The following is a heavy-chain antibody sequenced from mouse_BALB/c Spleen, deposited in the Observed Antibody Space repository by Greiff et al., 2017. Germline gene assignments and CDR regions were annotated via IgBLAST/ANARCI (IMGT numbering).Heavy chain of an antibody. J-gene: IGHJ4*01. V-gene: IGHV6-6*02. CDR1: GFTFSNYW. CDR3: TRGNYVLYAMDY. Sequence: DVKLVESGGGLVQPGGSMKLSCVASGFTFSNYWMNWVRQSPEKGLEWVAEIRLKSNNYATHYAESVKGRFTISRDDSKSSVYLQMNNLRAEDTGIYYCTRGNYVLYAMDYWGQGTSVTVSS. D-gene: IGHD2-1*01. CDR2: IRLKSNNYAT.